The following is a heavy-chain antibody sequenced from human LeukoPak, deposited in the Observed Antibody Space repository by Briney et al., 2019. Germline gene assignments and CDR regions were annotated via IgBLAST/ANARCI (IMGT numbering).Heavy chain of an antibody. CDR3: ARGGYYGSGNDFRFDP. D-gene: IGHD3-10*01. V-gene: IGHV4-4*07. CDR1: GGSISSYY. J-gene: IGHJ5*02. CDR2: IHTSGST. Sequence: PSETLSLTYTVSGGSISSYYWNWIRQPAGKGLEWIGRIHTSGSTNYNPSLKSRVTISVDTSKNQFSLKLTSVTAADTAVYLCARGGYYGSGNDFRFDPWGQGTLVTVSS.